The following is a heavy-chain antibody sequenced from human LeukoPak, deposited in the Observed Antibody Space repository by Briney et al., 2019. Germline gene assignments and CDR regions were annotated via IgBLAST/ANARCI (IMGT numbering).Heavy chain of an antibody. J-gene: IGHJ5*02. CDR2: TNTDGSST. CDR3: VPDDWFDP. V-gene: IGHV3-74*01. CDR1: GFTFSSYY. D-gene: IGHD1-14*01. Sequence: GGSLRLSCAASGFTFSSYYMHWVRQAPGKGLVWVSRTNTDGSSTTYADSVKGRFTISRDSAKNTLYLQMNSLRAEDTAVYYCVPDDWFDPWGQGTLVTVSS.